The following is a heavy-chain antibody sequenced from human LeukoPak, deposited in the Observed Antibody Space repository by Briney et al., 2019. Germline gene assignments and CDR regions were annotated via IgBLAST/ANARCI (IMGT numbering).Heavy chain of an antibody. CDR1: GGTFSSYA. CDR2: IIPIFGTA. D-gene: IGHD6-19*01. J-gene: IGHJ4*02. CDR3: ARASATKIAVAGTRYFDY. Sequence: SVKVSCKASGGTFSSYAISWVRPAPGQGLEWMGGIIPIFGTANYAQKFQGRVTITADESTSTAYMELSSLRSEDTAVYYCARASATKIAVAGTRYFDYWGQGTLVTVSS. V-gene: IGHV1-69*13.